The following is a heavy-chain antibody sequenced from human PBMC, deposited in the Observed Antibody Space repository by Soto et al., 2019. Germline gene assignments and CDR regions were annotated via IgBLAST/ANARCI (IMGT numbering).Heavy chain of an antibody. CDR2: INPNSGGT. CDR3: ARVDPRAGDAFDI. J-gene: IGHJ3*02. CDR1: GYTFTSYY. V-gene: IGHV1-2*04. Sequence: ASVKVSCKASGYTFTSYYMHWVRQAPGQGLEWMGWINPNSGGTNYAQKFQGWVTMTRDTSISTAYMELSRLRSDDTAVYYCARVDPRAGDAFDIWGQGTMVTVSS.